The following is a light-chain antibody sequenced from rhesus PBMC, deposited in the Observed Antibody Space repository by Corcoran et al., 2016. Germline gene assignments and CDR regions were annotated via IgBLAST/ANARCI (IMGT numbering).Light chain of an antibody. V-gene: IGKV1-28*02. CDR1: QGISSY. CDR2: AAT. Sequence: DIQMTQSPSSLSASVGDTVTITCRASQGISSYLNWFQQKTGKAPKLLIYAATTLQSGVPSRFSGSGTETDFTLTISSLQPEDFATYYCQQYKSYPYSFGQGTKVEIK. CDR3: QQYKSYPYS. J-gene: IGKJ2*01.